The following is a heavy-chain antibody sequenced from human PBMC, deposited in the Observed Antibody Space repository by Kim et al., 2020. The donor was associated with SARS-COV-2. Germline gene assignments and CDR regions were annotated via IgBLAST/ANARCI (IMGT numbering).Heavy chain of an antibody. D-gene: IGHD1-20*01. J-gene: IGHJ4*02. CDR2: TI. V-gene: IGHV3-11*01. CDR3: ARTYKSSVGY. Sequence: TIYDTESVKGRFTISRASAKTSLYLQLNSLRAEDTAMYYCARTYKSSVGYWGQGTLVTVSS.